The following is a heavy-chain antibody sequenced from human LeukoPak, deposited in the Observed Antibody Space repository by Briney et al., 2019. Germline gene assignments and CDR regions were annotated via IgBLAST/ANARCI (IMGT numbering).Heavy chain of an antibody. J-gene: IGHJ5*02. CDR2: IIPILGIA. CDR1: GGTFSSYA. V-gene: IGHV1-69*04. CDR3: ARDREYCSSTSCYLLFDP. Sequence: SVKVSCKASGGTFSSYAISWVRQAPGQGLEWMGRIIPILGIANYAQKFQGRVTITADKSTSTAYMELSSLRSEDTAVYYCARDREYCSSTSCYLLFDPWGQGTLVTVSS. D-gene: IGHD2-2*01.